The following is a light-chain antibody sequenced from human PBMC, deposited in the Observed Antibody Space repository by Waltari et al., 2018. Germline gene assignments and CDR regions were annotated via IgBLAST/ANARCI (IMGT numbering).Light chain of an antibody. J-gene: IGKJ1*01. V-gene: IGKV1-39*01. CDR2: TAC. CDR1: QTISSY. CDR3: QQSSSTPPWT. Sequence: DIQMTQSPSSLSASVGDRVTITCRASQTISSYLNWYQQKPGKAPHLLIYTACSLQSGVPSRCSGSGSGTDFTLTISSLQPEDFATYYCQQSSSTPPWTFGQGTKVEIK.